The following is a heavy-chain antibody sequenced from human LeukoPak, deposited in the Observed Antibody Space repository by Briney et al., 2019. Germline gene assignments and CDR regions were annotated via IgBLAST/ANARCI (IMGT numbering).Heavy chain of an antibody. D-gene: IGHD1-26*01. Sequence: GASVKVSCKASGYTFTSYDINWVRQAPGQGLEWMGIINPSGGSTSYAQKFQGRVTMTRDTSTSTVYMELSSLRSEDTAVYYCARDSIVGARGFDYWGQGTLVTVSS. CDR2: INPSGGST. CDR3: ARDSIVGARGFDY. J-gene: IGHJ4*02. V-gene: IGHV1-46*01. CDR1: GYTFTSYD.